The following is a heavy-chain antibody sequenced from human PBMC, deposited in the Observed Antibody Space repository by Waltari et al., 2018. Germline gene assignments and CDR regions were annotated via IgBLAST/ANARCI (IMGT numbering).Heavy chain of an antibody. CDR3: ARLGFGSNYDFWSGFY. CDR1: GYSISSGYY. CDR2: IYHSGST. D-gene: IGHD3-3*01. J-gene: IGHJ4*02. V-gene: IGHV4-38-2*01. Sequence: QVQLQESGPGLVKPSETLSLTCAVSGYSISSGYYWGWIRQPPGKGLEWIGSIYHSGSTYYNPSLRSRVTISVDTSKNQFSLKLSSVTAADTAVYYCARLGFGSNYDFWSGFYWGQGTLVTVSS.